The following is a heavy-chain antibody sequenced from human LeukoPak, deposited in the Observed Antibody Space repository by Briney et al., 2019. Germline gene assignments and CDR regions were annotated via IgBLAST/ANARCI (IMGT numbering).Heavy chain of an antibody. CDR1: GFTFSSYE. CDR3: AREHDYGDLYFDY. D-gene: IGHD4-17*01. CDR2: ISSSGSTI. Sequence: GGSLRLSCAASGFTFSSYEMSWVRQAPGKGLEWVSYISSSGSTIYYADSVKGRFTISRDNAKNSLYLQMNSLIAEDAAVYYCAREHDYGDLYFDYWGQGTLVTVSS. J-gene: IGHJ4*02. V-gene: IGHV3-48*03.